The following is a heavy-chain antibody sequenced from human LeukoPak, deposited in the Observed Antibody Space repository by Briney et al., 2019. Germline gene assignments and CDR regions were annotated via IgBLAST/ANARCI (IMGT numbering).Heavy chain of an antibody. CDR2: INPSGAST. V-gene: IGHV1-46*01. CDR3: ARATSYRGIAAAGDNYYYYYGMDV. Sequence: GASVKVSCKASGYTFTSYYMHWVRQAPGQGLEWMGTINPSGASTSYAQKFQGRVTMTRDTSTSTVYMELSSLRSEDTAVYYCARATSYRGIAAAGDNYYYYYGMDVWGQGTTVTVSS. D-gene: IGHD6-13*01. CDR1: GYTFTSYY. J-gene: IGHJ6*02.